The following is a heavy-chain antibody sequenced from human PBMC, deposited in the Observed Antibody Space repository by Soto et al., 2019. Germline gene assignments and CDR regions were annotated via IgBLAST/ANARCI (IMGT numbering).Heavy chain of an antibody. D-gene: IGHD2-2*01. V-gene: IGHV1-69*04. CDR3: AREVGDIVVVPASYAFDY. CDR2: IIPILGIA. J-gene: IGHJ4*02. Sequence: GASVKVSCKASGGTFSSYTISWVRQAPGQGLEWMGRIIPILGIANYAQKFQGRVTITADKSTSTAYMELSSLRSEDTAVYYCAREVGDIVVVPASYAFDYWGQGTLVTVSS. CDR1: GGTFSSYT.